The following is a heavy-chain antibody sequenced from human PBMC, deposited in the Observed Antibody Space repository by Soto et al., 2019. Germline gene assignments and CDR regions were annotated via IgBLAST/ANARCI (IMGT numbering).Heavy chain of an antibody. J-gene: IGHJ4*02. Sequence: QVQLQESGPGLVKPSQTLSLTCTVSGGSISSGDYYWSWIRQPPGKGLEWIGYIYYSGSTYYNPSLKSRVTISVDTRKNQVSQKPSSETAADTTVYYCAKGAGYYDSSGYSSLWGQGTLVTVSS. D-gene: IGHD3-22*01. CDR1: GGSISSGDYY. CDR2: IYYSGST. V-gene: IGHV4-30-4*01. CDR3: AKGAGYYDSSGYSSL.